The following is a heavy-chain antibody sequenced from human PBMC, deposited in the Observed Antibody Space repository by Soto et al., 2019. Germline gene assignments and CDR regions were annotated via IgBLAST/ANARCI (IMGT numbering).Heavy chain of an antibody. V-gene: IGHV1-69*13. CDR2: IIPIFGTA. CDR1: GGTFSSYA. J-gene: IGHJ6*02. CDR3: ARDDSRGWYWDKPYYYYGMDV. D-gene: IGHD6-19*01. Sequence: AASVKVSCKASGGTFSSYAISWVRQAPGQGLEWMGGIIPIFGTANYAQKFQGRVTITADESTSTAYMELSSLRSEDTAVYYCARDDSRGWYWDKPYYYYGMDVWGQGTTVTVS.